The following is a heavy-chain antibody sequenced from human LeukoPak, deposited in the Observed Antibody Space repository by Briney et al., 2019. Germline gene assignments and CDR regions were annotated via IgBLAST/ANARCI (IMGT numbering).Heavy chain of an antibody. D-gene: IGHD3-10*01. J-gene: IGHJ4*02. CDR1: GFTFSSYA. CDR2: ISGSGGST. CDR3: ADKAYYYGSGFDY. V-gene: IGHV3-23*01. Sequence: HPGGSLRLSCAASGFTFSSYAMSWVRQAPGKGLEWVSAISGSGGSTYYADSVKGRFTISRDNSKNTLYLQMNSLRAEDTAVYYCADKAYYYGSGFDYWGQGTLVTVSS.